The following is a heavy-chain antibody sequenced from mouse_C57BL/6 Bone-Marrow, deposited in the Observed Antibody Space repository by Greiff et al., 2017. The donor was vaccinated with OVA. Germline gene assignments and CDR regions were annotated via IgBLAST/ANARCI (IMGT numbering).Heavy chain of an antibody. CDR2: IWSGGST. Sequence: VHLVESGPGLVQPSQSLSITCTVSGFSLTSYGVHWVRQSPGKGLEWLGVIWSGGSTDYNAAFISRLSISKDNSKSQVFFKMNSLQADDTAIYYCARNLGPYWYFDVWGTGTTVTVSS. D-gene: IGHD3-3*01. CDR3: ARNLGPYWYFDV. J-gene: IGHJ1*03. CDR1: GFSLTSYG. V-gene: IGHV2-2*01.